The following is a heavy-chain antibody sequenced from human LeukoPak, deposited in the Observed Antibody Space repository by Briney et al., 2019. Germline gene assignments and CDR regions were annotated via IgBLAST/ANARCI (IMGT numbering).Heavy chain of an antibody. CDR2: IYSGGST. V-gene: IGHV3-53*01. CDR1: GFTVSSND. D-gene: IGHD4-17*01. J-gene: IGHJ4*02. Sequence: GGSLRLSCAASGFTVSSNDMSWVRQAPGKGLECISVIYSGGSTDYADSVKGRLTISRDNSKNTLYLQMNSLRAEDTAVYYCARVVDHDYGDYYLDYWGQGTLATVSS. CDR3: ARVVDHDYGDYYLDY.